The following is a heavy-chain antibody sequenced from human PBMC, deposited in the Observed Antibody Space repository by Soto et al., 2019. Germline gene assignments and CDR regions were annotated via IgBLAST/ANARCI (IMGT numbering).Heavy chain of an antibody. Sequence: GSLRLSCSASGFTFRDSYMTWIRQAPGKGPEWISYISGSGTYTDYADSVGGRFSVSRDNAKNSVYLQMNSLRVEDTGVYYCARDGIGLRGGSHSGLDVWGLGTTVTVSS. CDR2: ISGSGTYT. CDR1: GFTFRDSY. V-gene: IGHV3-11*06. J-gene: IGHJ6*02. D-gene: IGHD2-15*01. CDR3: ARDGIGLRGGSHSGLDV.